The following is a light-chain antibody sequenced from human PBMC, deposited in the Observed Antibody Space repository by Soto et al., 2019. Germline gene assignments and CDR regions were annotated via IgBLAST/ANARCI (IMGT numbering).Light chain of an antibody. Sequence: SYELTQPPSVSVAPGQTARITCGGNNIESKSVHWYQQRPGQAPVLVIYVDSDRPSGIPDRXXXXXXXXXXXXXISRVEAGDEADYYCQVWDTISDHYVFGSGTKVTVL. J-gene: IGLJ1*01. CDR3: QVWDTISDHYV. CDR1: NIESKS. CDR2: VDS. V-gene: IGLV3-21*02.